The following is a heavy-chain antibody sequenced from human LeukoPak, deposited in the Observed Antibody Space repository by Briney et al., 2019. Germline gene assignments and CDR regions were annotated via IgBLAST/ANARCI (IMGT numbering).Heavy chain of an antibody. Sequence: ASVKVSCKASGYTFTNFGISWVRQAPGQGLEWMGWITPCNGNTNYAQKLQGRVTLTTDTSTSTAYMELRSLRSDDTAVYYCARVEFGQLVSYWGQGTLVTVSS. CDR3: ARVEFGQLVSY. CDR1: GYTFTNFG. D-gene: IGHD6-6*01. V-gene: IGHV1-18*01. J-gene: IGHJ4*02. CDR2: ITPCNGNT.